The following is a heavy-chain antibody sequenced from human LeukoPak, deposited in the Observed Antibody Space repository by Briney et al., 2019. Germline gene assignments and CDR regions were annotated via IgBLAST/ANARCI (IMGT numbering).Heavy chain of an antibody. Sequence: GGSLRLSCAASGFTFSNAWMSWVRQAPGKGLEWVGRIKSKTDGGTTDYAAPVKGRFTISRDDSKNTLYLQMNSLKTEDTAVYYCTTTALVWTKGAGAFDIWGQGTMVTVSS. CDR1: GFTFSNAW. CDR2: IKSKTDGGTT. CDR3: TTTALVWTKGAGAFDI. J-gene: IGHJ3*02. V-gene: IGHV3-15*01. D-gene: IGHD2-8*01.